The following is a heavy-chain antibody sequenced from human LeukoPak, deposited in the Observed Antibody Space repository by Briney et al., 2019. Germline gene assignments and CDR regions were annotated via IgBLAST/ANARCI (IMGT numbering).Heavy chain of an antibody. D-gene: IGHD5-12*01. CDR1: GFTFSSYW. CDR3: ARDQRGYSGYDREYYYYYGMDV. V-gene: IGHV3-7*01. Sequence: PGGSLRLSCAASGFTFSSYWMSWARQAPGKGLEWVANIKQDGSEKYYVDSVKGRFTISRDNAKNSLYLQMNSLRAEDTAVYYCARDQRGYSGYDREYYYYYGMDVWGQGTTVTVSS. CDR2: IKQDGSEK. J-gene: IGHJ6*02.